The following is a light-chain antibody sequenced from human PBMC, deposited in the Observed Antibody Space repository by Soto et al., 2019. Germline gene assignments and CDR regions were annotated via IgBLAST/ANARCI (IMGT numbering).Light chain of an antibody. Sequence: ESVLTQSPGTLSLSPGERATLSCRASQSVSSDYLAWYQQKPGQAPRLLIYGASIRATGIPDRFSGSGSGTDFTLTISRLEPEDFAVYYCQQYGSSPRTFGQGTKVDIK. V-gene: IGKV3-20*01. CDR1: QSVSSDY. J-gene: IGKJ1*01. CDR3: QQYGSSPRT. CDR2: GAS.